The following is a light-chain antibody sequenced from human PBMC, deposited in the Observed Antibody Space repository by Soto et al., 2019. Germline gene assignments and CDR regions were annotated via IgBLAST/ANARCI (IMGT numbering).Light chain of an antibody. V-gene: IGLV2-8*01. CDR2: AVT. Sequence: QSVLTQPPSASGSPGPSVTLSCTGTSSDVGGYNYVSWYQQYPGRAPKLMIYAVTKRPSGVPDRFSGSKSGNTASLTVSGLQAEDEADYYCSSYAASNNFYFVFGGGTKLTVL. CDR1: SSDVGGYNY. CDR3: SSYAASNNFYFV. J-gene: IGLJ3*02.